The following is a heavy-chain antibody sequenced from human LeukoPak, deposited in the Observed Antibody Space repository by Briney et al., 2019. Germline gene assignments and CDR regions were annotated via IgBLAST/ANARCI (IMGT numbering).Heavy chain of an antibody. CDR1: GYTFTNYA. Sequence: ASVKVSCKASGYTFTNYAISWVRQAPGQGLEWVGWISAYNGNTNYAQKLPGRVTMTTDTSTSTAYMDLRSLRSDDTAVYYCARVRNSGFRYVDSWGQGTLVTVSS. J-gene: IGHJ4*02. V-gene: IGHV1-18*01. CDR3: ARVRNSGFRYVDS. D-gene: IGHD5-12*01. CDR2: ISAYNGNT.